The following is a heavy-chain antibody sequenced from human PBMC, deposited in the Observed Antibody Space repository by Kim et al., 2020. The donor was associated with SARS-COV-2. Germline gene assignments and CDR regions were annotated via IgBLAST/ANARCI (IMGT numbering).Heavy chain of an antibody. CDR2: IIPIFGTA. CDR1: GGTFSSYA. J-gene: IGHJ5*02. Sequence: SVKVSCKASGGTFSSYAISWVRQAPGQGLEWMGGIIPIFGTANYAQKFQGRVTITADESTSTAYMELSSLRSEDTAVYYCARERAPYGIAAGGVVGWFDPWGQGTLVTVSS. CDR3: ARERAPYGIAAGGVVGWFDP. V-gene: IGHV1-69*13. D-gene: IGHD6-13*01.